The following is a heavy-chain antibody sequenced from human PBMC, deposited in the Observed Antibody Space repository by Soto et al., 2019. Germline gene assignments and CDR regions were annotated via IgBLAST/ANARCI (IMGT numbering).Heavy chain of an antibody. CDR2: ISYDGSNK. V-gene: IGHV3-30*18. CDR1: GFTFSSYG. Sequence: GGSLRLSCAASGFTFSSYGMHWVRQAPGKGLEWVAVISYDGSNKYYADSVKGRFTISRDNSKNTLYLQMNSLRAEDTAVYYCAKDPGHRWFYYYYGMDVWGQGTTVTVSS. D-gene: IGHD2-15*01. CDR3: AKDPGHRWFYYYYGMDV. J-gene: IGHJ6*02.